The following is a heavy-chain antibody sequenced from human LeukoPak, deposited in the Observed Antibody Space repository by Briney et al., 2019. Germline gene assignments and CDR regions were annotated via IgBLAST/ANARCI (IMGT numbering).Heavy chain of an antibody. CDR2: INPNSGGT. CDR3: ARASAGYSSSWYVG. CDR1: GYTFTSYD. J-gene: IGHJ4*02. V-gene: IGHV1-2*02. Sequence: ASVKVSCKASGYTFTSYDINWVRQAPGQGLEWMGWINPNSGGTNYAQKFQGRVTMTRDTPISTAYMELSRLRSDDTAVYYCARASAGYSSSWYVGWGQGTLVTVSS. D-gene: IGHD6-13*01.